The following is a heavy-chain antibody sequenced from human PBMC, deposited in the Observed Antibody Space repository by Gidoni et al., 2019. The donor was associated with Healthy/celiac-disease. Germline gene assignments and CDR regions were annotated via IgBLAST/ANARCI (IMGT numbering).Heavy chain of an antibody. J-gene: IGHJ6*03. D-gene: IGHD3-3*01. Sequence: QVTLKESGPVLVKPTETLTLTCTVSGFSLSNARMGVSWIRQPPGKALEWLAHILSNDEKSYSTSLKSRLTISKDTSKSQVVLTMTNMDPVDTATYYCARTPYYDFWSGYFYYYYYYMDVWGKGTTVTVSS. V-gene: IGHV2-26*01. CDR2: ILSNDEK. CDR1: GFSLSNARMG. CDR3: ARTPYYDFWSGYFYYYYYYMDV.